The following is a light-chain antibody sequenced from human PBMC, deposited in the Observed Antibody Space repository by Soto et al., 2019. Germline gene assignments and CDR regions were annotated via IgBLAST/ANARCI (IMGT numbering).Light chain of an antibody. V-gene: IGKV1-27*01. CDR1: QGISNY. J-gene: IGKJ4*01. CDR3: QKYNSALT. CDR2: AAS. Sequence: DIQMTQSPSSLSASVGDRVTITCRASQGISNYLAWYQQKPGKVPKLLIYAASTLQSGVPSRFSGSGSGTDFTLTISSLQPEDVATYYCQKYNSALTFGGGTKVEIQ.